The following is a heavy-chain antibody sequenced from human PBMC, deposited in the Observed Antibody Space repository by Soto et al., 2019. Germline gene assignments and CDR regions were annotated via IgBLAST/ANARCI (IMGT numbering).Heavy chain of an antibody. CDR3: ARKGYCSSTSCYERRGVSYYYYYMDV. CDR1: GLSFSSYG. V-gene: IGHV3-33*01. D-gene: IGHD2-2*01. CDR2: IWYDGSNK. J-gene: IGHJ6*03. Sequence: GGSLRLSCAASGLSFSSYGMHWVRQAPGKGLEWVAVIWYDGSNKYYADSVKGRFTISRDNSKNTLYLQMNSLRAEDTAVYYCARKGYCSSTSCYERRGVSYYYYYMDVWGKGTTVTVSS.